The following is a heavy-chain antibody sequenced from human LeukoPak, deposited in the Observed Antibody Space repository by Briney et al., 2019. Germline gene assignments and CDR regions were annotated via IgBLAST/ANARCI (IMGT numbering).Heavy chain of an antibody. CDR2: IYHTGSA. J-gene: IGHJ4*02. CDR1: GYSFTSGHY. CDR3: AKYCPSTTCILRGFDY. D-gene: IGHD2-2*01. Sequence: SETLSLTCSVSGYSFTSGHYWGWIRQPPGKGLEWIANIYHTGSAHYNPSLKSRVTISVDTSKNQFSLKLSSVTAADTAVYYGAKYCPSTTCILRGFDYWGQGTLVTVSS. V-gene: IGHV4-38-2*01.